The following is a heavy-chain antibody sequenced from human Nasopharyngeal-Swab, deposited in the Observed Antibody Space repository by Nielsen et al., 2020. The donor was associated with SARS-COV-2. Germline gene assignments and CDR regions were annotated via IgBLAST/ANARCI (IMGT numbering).Heavy chain of an antibody. V-gene: IGHV3-74*01. Sequence: GESLKISCAASGFTFSSYWMHWVRQAPGKGLVWVSRINSDGSSTSYADSVKGRFTISRDNAKNTLYLQMNSLRAEDTAVYYCARVGTGYGMDVWGQGTTVTVSS. D-gene: IGHD6-13*01. CDR1: GFTFSSYW. J-gene: IGHJ6*02. CDR2: INSDGSST. CDR3: ARVGTGYGMDV.